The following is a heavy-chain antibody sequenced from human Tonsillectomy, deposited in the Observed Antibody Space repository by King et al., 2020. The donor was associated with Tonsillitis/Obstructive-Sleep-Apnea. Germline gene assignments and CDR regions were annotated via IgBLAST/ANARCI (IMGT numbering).Heavy chain of an antibody. CDR2: ITSSGSKI. CDR3: ARENSRSGSYYSRMPV. V-gene: IGHV3-48*03. J-gene: IGHJ6*02. CDR1: GFTFSSYE. Sequence: VQLVESGGGLVQPGVSLKLSCAASGFTFSSYEMNWVRQAPGKGLEWVSYITSSGSKIYYADSVKGRFTISRDNAKNTLSLQMNSLRAEDTAVYYCARENSRSGSYYSRMPVWGHGTTVTVPS. D-gene: IGHD2/OR15-2a*01.